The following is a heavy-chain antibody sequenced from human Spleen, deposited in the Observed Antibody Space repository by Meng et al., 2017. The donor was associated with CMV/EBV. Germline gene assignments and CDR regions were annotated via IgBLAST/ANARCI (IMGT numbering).Heavy chain of an antibody. Sequence: GESLKISCAASGFTFSSYAMHWVRQAPGKGLEWVAFISYDGSNKYYADSVKGRFTISRDNAKNSLYLQMISLRAEDTAVYYCARDLLEGATIYWGQGTLVTVSS. CDR3: ARDLLEGATIY. CDR1: GFTFSSYA. J-gene: IGHJ4*02. D-gene: IGHD1-26*01. CDR2: ISYDGSNK. V-gene: IGHV3-30*04.